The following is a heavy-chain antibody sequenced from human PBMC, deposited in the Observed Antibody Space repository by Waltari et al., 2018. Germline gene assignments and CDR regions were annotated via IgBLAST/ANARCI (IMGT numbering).Heavy chain of an antibody. CDR3: AKHTDSSGRSSTGFDI. Sequence: EVQLLESGGGLVQPGGSLRLSCAACGFTFSSDAMNWFRQAPGKGLEWLSTISGCGVSTDYADSVKGRFTISRDSSKNTLYLQMNSLRAEDTAVYFCAKHTDSSGRSSTGFDIWGQGTMVIVSS. J-gene: IGHJ3*02. CDR2: ISGCGVST. CDR1: GFTFSSDA. D-gene: IGHD6-19*01. V-gene: IGHV3-23*01.